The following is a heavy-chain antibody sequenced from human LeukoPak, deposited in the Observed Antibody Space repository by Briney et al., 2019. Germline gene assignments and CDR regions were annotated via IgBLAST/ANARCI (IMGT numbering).Heavy chain of an antibody. CDR3: ARVGSTSCYHPLVVICPMDV. V-gene: IGHV3-21*01. CDR1: GFTFSSYS. D-gene: IGHD2-2*01. J-gene: IGHJ6*03. Sequence: AGGSLRLSCAASGFTFSSYSMNWVRQAPGKGLEWVSSISSSSSYIYYADSVKGRFTISRDNAKNSLYLQMNSLRAEDTAVYYCARVGSTSCYHPLVVICPMDVWGKGTTVTVSS. CDR2: ISSSSSYI.